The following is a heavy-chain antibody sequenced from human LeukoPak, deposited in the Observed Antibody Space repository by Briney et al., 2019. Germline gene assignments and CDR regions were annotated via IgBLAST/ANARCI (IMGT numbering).Heavy chain of an antibody. CDR1: GGSISSSNW. D-gene: IGHD1-1*01. CDR2: IYHSGST. V-gene: IGHV4-4*02. Sequence: SETLSLTCAVSGGSISSSNWWSWVRQPPGKGLEWIGEIYHSGSTNYNPSLKSRVTISVDKSKNQFSLKLSSVTAADTAVYYCVTQPGFYLEFDSWGQGTLVTVSS. J-gene: IGHJ4*02. CDR3: VTQPGFYLEFDS.